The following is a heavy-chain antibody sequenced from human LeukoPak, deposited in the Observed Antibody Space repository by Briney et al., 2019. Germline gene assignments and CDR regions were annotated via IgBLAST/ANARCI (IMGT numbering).Heavy chain of an antibody. V-gene: IGHV1-46*01. D-gene: IGHD5-12*01. J-gene: IGHJ4*02. CDR2: INLSGGGT. CDR1: GYTFTSYY. CDR3: ARDLGDIVAKIWGYYFDY. Sequence: ASVKVSCKASGYTFTSYYIHWVRQAPGQGLEWMGIINLSGGGTGYAQKFQGRVTMTRDTSTSTVYMDLSSLRSEDTAVYFCARDLGDIVAKIWGYYFDYWGQGTLVTVSS.